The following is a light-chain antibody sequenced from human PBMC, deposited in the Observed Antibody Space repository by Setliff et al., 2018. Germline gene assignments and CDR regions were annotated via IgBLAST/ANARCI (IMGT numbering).Light chain of an antibody. J-gene: IGKJ1*01. V-gene: IGKV4-1*01. CDR3: PT. CDR2: GAS. CDR1: QSVLYSSNNKNY. Sequence: DIVMTQSPDSLAVSLGERATITCKSSQSVLYSSNNKNYLAWYQQKPGQPPKLLIHGASTREFGVPGRFSGSGSGTDFTLTISSLQAEDVAVYEDPTFGQGTKVDIK.